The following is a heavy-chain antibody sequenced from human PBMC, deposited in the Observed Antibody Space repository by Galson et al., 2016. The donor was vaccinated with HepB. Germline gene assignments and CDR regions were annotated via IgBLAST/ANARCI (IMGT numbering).Heavy chain of an antibody. CDR1: GLTVSTNY. Sequence: SLRLSCAASGLTVSTNYMSWVRQAPGKGLEWVSVIYSGGSTYYADSVKGRFTISRDNSKNTLYLQMNSLRAQDTAVYYFASDNTGYGSDWVFYYYGLDVWGQGTTVTVSS. J-gene: IGHJ6*02. V-gene: IGHV3-53*01. CDR3: ASDNTGYGSDWVFYYYGLDV. D-gene: IGHD6-19*01. CDR2: IYSGGST.